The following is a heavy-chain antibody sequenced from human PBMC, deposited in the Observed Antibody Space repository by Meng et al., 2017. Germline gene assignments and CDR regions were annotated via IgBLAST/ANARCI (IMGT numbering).Heavy chain of an antibody. Sequence: SETLSLTCTVSGGSISSYYWSWIRQLPGKGLEWIGYIYYSGSTNYNPSLKSRVTISVDTSKNQFSLKLSSVTAADTAVYYCARVRLWGRPTNDAFDIWGQGTMVTVSS. CDR2: IYYSGST. D-gene: IGHD3-16*01. V-gene: IGHV4-59*01. CDR1: GGSISSYY. J-gene: IGHJ3*02. CDR3: ARVRLWGRPTNDAFDI.